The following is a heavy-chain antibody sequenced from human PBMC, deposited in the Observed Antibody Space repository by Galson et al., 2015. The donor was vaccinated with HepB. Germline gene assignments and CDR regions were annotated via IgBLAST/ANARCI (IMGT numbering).Heavy chain of an antibody. CDR2: ITNSGTYI. V-gene: IGHV3-21*01. Sequence: SLRLSCAASGFAFSSSSMNWIRQAPGKGLEWISSITNSGTYIHYADSVRGRFTVSRDNAKNSLYLQMNSLRAEDTAVYYCARALVVIDHWYFDLWGRGTLVASPQ. CDR3: ARALVVIDHWYFDL. D-gene: IGHD3-22*01. CDR1: GFAFSSSS. J-gene: IGHJ2*01.